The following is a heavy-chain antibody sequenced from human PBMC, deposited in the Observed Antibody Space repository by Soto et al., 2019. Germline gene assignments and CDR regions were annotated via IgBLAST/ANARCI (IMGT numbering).Heavy chain of an antibody. CDR3: ARSSFYYDSGASFDY. V-gene: IGHV1-46*01. CDR2: IDASGGST. CDR1: GYTFTSYY. Sequence: ASVKVSCKXSGYTFTSYYIHWVRQAPGQGLEWMGIIDASGGSTSYAQKFQGRVTMTRDTSTSTVSMELSSLRSEDTAVYYCARSSFYYDSGASFDYWGQGTLVTVSS. J-gene: IGHJ4*02. D-gene: IGHD3-22*01.